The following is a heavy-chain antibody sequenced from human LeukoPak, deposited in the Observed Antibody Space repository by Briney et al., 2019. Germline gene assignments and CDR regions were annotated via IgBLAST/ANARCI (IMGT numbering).Heavy chain of an antibody. Sequence: ASVKVSCKASGYTFTSYDINWVRQATGQGLEWMGWMNPNSGDTGYAQKFQGRVTITRNTSISTAYMELSSLRSEDTAVYYCARSCSTSCPDHYYYYYMDVWGKGTTVTVSS. J-gene: IGHJ6*03. CDR1: GYTFTSYD. D-gene: IGHD2-2*01. CDR3: ARSCSTSCPDHYYYYYMDV. V-gene: IGHV1-8*03. CDR2: MNPNSGDT.